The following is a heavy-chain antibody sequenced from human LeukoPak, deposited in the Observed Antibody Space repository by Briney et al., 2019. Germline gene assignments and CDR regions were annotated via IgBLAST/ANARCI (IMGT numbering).Heavy chain of an antibody. J-gene: IGHJ1*01. D-gene: IGHD6-19*01. CDR2: IYYTGST. CDR3: ARGREWLEEYFQH. Sequence: SETLSLTCTVSGGSISSSSYYWGWIRQPPGKGLEWIGYIYYTGSTNYNPSLKNRVTIAGDTSKNQFSLKLSSVTVADTAVYYCARGREWLEEYFQHWGQGTLVTVSS. CDR1: GGSISSSSYY. V-gene: IGHV4-61*05.